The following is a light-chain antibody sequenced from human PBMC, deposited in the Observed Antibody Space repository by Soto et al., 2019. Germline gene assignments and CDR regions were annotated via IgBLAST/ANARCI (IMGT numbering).Light chain of an antibody. Sequence: QSALTQPASVSGSPGQSITISCTGTSSDVGSYNLVSWYQQHPGKAPKLMIYEGSKRPSGVSDRFSGSKSGNTASLTIAGLQDEDEAGYYCCSYAGSKTLVFGGGTQLTVL. CDR1: SSDVGSYNL. V-gene: IGLV2-23*01. CDR2: EGS. CDR3: CSYAGSKTLV. J-gene: IGLJ2*01.